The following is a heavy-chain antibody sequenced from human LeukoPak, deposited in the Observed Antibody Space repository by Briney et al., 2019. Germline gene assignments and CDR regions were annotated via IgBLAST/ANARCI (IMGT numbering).Heavy chain of an antibody. V-gene: IGHV1-2*06. CDR1: GYTFTDYH. D-gene: IGHD1-26*01. Sequence: ASVKVSCKASGYTFTDYHMHWVRQAPGQGLEWMGRINPNSGGTNYAQKFQGRVTMTRDTSISTAYMELSRLRSDDTAVYYCAREVGGTTLDFQHWGHGTLVTVSS. CDR2: INPNSGGT. J-gene: IGHJ1*01. CDR3: AREVGGTTLDFQH.